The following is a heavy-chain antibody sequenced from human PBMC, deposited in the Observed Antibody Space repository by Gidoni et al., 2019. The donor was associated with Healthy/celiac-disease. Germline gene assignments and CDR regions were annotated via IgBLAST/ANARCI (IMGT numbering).Heavy chain of an antibody. Sequence: QVQLVESGGGVVKTGRSLRLSSAASGLTFSSYGMPWVGQAPGTGLEWVALIVYDGSNKDYADAVKGRFTIARDNSKNTLYLQMNSLRAEDTAVYYCAREGSDIVLMGYAAHLHYYDGMDVGGQGTTVTVSS. CDR2: IVYDGSNK. V-gene: IGHV3-33*01. CDR3: AREGSDIVLMGYAAHLHYYDGMDV. J-gene: IGHJ6*02. CDR1: GLTFSSYG. D-gene: IGHD2-8*01.